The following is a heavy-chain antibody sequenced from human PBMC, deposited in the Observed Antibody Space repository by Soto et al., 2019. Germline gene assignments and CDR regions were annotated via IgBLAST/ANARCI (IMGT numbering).Heavy chain of an antibody. CDR1: GGSISSGDYY. Sequence: LSLTCTVSGGSISSGDYYWSWIRQPPGKGLEWIGYIYYSGSTYYNPSLKSRVTISVDTSKNQFSLKLSSVTAADTAVYYCARQYYYDSTSFDYWGQGTLVTVSS. CDR2: IYYSGST. D-gene: IGHD3-22*01. CDR3: ARQYYYDSTSFDY. V-gene: IGHV4-30-4*01. J-gene: IGHJ4*02.